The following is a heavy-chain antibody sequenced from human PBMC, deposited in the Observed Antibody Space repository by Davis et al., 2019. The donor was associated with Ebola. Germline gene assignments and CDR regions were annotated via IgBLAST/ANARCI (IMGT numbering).Heavy chain of an antibody. J-gene: IGHJ4*02. Sequence: ASVKVSCKTSGYTFTNYGITWVRQAPGQGLEWMGWINPHNGNTNYAQSVQGRVTMTADTSTSTAYMEVGSLRSDDTAVYYCSRAQFPTTSDHWGQGTLVTVSS. CDR2: INPHNGNT. D-gene: IGHD1-1*01. CDR1: GYTFTNYG. V-gene: IGHV1-18*04. CDR3: SRAQFPTTSDH.